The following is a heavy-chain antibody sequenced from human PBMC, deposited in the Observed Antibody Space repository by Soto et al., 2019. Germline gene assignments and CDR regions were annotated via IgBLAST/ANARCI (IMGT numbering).Heavy chain of an antibody. D-gene: IGHD1-1*01. J-gene: IGHJ5*02. Sequence: SETLSLTCTVSGASISGFYWSWIRKSAGKGLEWIGRIYATGTTDYNPSLKSRVMMSVDTPKKQFSLKLRSVTAADTAVYYCVRDGTKTLRDWFDPWGQGISVTVSS. CDR2: IYATGTT. CDR1: GASISGFY. V-gene: IGHV4-4*07. CDR3: VRDGTKTLRDWFDP.